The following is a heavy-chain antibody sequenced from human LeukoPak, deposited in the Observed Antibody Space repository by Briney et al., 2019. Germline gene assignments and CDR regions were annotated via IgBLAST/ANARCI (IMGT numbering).Heavy chain of an antibody. CDR1: GGSFSGYY. Sequence: SETLSLTCAVYGGSFSGYYWSWIRQPSGKGLEWIGEINHSGSTNYNPSLKSRVTISVDTSKNQFSLKLSSVTAADTAVYYCARGTRTYYYDSSGYYGHFDYWGQGTLVTVSS. V-gene: IGHV4-34*01. J-gene: IGHJ4*02. CDR2: INHSGST. CDR3: ARGTRTYYYDSSGYYGHFDY. D-gene: IGHD3-22*01.